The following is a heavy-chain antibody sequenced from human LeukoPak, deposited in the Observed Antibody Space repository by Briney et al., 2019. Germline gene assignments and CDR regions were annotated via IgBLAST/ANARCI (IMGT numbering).Heavy chain of an antibody. Sequence: PGGSLRLSCAASGFICSDYYMTWIRQAPGKGLEFISFISSSGSYTNSADSVKGRFTISRDNAKNSLDLQMNSLRAEDTAVYYCARVYGVLGSRDQQLMHWGQGTLVTVSS. CDR2: ISSSGSYT. CDR3: ARVYGVLGSRDQQLMH. CDR1: GFICSDYY. D-gene: IGHD6-13*01. J-gene: IGHJ4*02. V-gene: IGHV3-11*06.